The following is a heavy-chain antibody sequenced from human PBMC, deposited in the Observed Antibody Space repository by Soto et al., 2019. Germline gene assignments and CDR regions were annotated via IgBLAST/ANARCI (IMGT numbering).Heavy chain of an antibody. CDR2: IYYSGST. CDR1: GGSISSYY. V-gene: IGHV4-59*01. CDR3: ARDHPEFGFDY. Sequence: PSETLSLTCTVSGGSISSYYWSWIRQPPGKGLEWIGYIYYSGSTNYNPSLKSRVTISVDTSKNQFSLKLSSVTAADTAVYYCARDHPEFGFDYSGQGTLVTVSS. D-gene: IGHD3-16*01. J-gene: IGHJ4*02.